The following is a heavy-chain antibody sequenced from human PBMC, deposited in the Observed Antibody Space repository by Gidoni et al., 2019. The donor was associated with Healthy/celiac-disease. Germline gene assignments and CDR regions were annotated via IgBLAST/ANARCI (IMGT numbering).Heavy chain of an antibody. CDR1: AGPLSSYY. D-gene: IGHD3-22*01. V-gene: IGHV4-59*01. J-gene: IGHJ4*02. CDR2: IYYSGST. CDR3: ARFNYDDSSGYSYFDY. Sequence: VQLQESGPGLVTPSKTLSPPCTAPAGPLSSYYWSLSRPPPGKGQEGIGYIYYSGSTNYNPSLKSRETISVDTSKNQFSLKLSSVTAADTAVYYCARFNYDDSSGYSYFDYWGQGTLVTVSS.